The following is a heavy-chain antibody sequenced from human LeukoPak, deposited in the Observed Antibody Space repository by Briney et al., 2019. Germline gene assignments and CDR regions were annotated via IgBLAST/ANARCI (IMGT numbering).Heavy chain of an antibody. CDR1: DGSISTSDYY. CDR3: ARGRGNFDY. J-gene: IGHJ4*02. Sequence: SETLSLTCTVSDGSISTSDYYWGWIRQPPGKGLEWIGSIYHSGSTYYNPSLKSRVTISVDTSKNQFSLKLSSVTAADTAVYYCARGRGNFDYWGQGTLVTVSS. CDR2: IYHSGST. V-gene: IGHV4-39*07. D-gene: IGHD3-10*01.